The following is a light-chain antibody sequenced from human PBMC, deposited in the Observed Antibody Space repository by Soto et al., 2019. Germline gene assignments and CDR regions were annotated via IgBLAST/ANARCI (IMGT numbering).Light chain of an antibody. J-gene: IGLJ1*01. Sequence: QSALTQPPSASGSPGQSVTISCTGTSSDVGGYNFVSWYQQHPDKAPQLIIYEVTKRPSGVPDRFSGSKSGNTASLTVSGLQTEDEADYYCSSYAATNNYVFGSGTKVTVL. CDR1: SSDVGGYNF. V-gene: IGLV2-8*01. CDR2: EVT. CDR3: SSYAATNNYV.